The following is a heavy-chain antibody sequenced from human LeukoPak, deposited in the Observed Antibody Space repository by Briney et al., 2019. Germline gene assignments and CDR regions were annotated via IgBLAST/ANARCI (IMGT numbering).Heavy chain of an antibody. CDR3: ARGRPYYDILTGPQGPFDY. CDR1: GFTFSSYW. V-gene: IGHV3-74*01. J-gene: IGHJ4*02. CDR2: INSDGSST. Sequence: GGSLRLSCAASGFTFSSYWMHWLRPAPGKGLVWVSRINSDGSSTSYADSVKGRFTISRDNAKNTLYLQMNSLRAEDTAVYYCARGRPYYDILTGPQGPFDYWGQGTLVTVSS. D-gene: IGHD3-9*01.